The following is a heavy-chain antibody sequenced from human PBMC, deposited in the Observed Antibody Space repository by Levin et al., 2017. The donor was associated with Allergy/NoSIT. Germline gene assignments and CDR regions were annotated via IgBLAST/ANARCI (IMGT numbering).Heavy chain of an antibody. Sequence: PGGSLRLSCAASGFTVSSNYMSWVRQAPGKGLEWVSVIYSGGSTYYADSVKGRFTISRDNSKNTLYLQMNSLRAEDTAVYYCARDASYGDYYFDYWGQGTLVTVSS. V-gene: IGHV3-53*01. CDR2: IYSGGST. D-gene: IGHD4-17*01. J-gene: IGHJ4*02. CDR3: ARDASYGDYYFDY. CDR1: GFTVSSNY.